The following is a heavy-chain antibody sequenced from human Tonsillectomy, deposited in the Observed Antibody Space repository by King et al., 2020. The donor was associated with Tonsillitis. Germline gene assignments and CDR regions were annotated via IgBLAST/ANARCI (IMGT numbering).Heavy chain of an antibody. V-gene: IGHV4-59*01. CDR2: ISYSGSH. CDR3: ARAGDYYDSSGYYGSYYFDY. J-gene: IGHJ4*02. CDR1: GGSISSYY. D-gene: IGHD3-22*01. Sequence: VQLQESGPGLVKPSETLSLTCTVSGGSISSYYWSWIRQPPGKGLEWIWYISYSGSHHYNPPPKSRVTISGDTSKNQFSLKLSSVTAADTAVYYCARAGDYYDSSGYYGSYYFDYWGQGTLVTVSS.